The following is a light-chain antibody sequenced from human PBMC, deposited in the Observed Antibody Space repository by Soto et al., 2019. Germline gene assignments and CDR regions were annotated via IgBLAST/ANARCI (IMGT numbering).Light chain of an antibody. CDR3: GTWDSDLSAEV. V-gene: IGLV1-51*01. Sequence: QLVLTQPPSVSAAPGQKVTISCSGSSSNIGTNYVSWYQQLPGRAPKLVIFDNSKRPSGIPDRFSGSKSGSSATLGVTGLQTGDEADYYCGTWDSDLSAEVFGGGTKLTVL. J-gene: IGLJ3*02. CDR2: DNS. CDR1: SSNIGTNY.